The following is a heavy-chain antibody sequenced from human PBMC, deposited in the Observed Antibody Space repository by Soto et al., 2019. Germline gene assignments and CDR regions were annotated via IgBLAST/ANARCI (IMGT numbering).Heavy chain of an antibody. CDR3: VRRLRNHWLAF. D-gene: IGHD4-17*01. V-gene: IGHV6-1*01. J-gene: IGHJ6*02. CDR2: TYYRSTSSY. Sequence: PSQTLSLTCAISGDSVSTNSATWDWIRQSPSRNLEWLGRTYYRSTSSYDYAVPLQGRITINPDTSNNQFSLHLSSVTPDDTAVKYCVRRLRNHWLAFWGQRNTVTVS. CDR1: GDSVSTNSAT.